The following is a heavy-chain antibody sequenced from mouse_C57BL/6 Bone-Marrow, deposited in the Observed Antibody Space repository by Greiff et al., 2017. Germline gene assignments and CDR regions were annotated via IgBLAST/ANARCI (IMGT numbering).Heavy chain of an antibody. Sequence: VQLQQSGPELVKPGASVKISCKASGYSFTGYYMNWVKQSPEKSLEWIGEINPRPGGTTSNQKLKAKATLTVDKSTSTAYMHLKSLTSEDSAVYYSRPAYFDYWGQGTTLTVSS. CDR3: RPAYFDY. CDR1: GYSFTGYY. CDR2: INPRPGGT. V-gene: IGHV1-42*01. J-gene: IGHJ2*01.